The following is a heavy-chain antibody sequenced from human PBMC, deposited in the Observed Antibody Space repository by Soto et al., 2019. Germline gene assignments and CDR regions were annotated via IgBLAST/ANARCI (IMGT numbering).Heavy chain of an antibody. Sequence: QVQLQESGPGLVSPWGTLSLTCTVSGASISSSGYYWGWIRQAPGKGLEWIGSIDDIGNTYYNPSLYSRVTVSVYTSKHQISLQLSSVTAADTAVHYCVRRGLRYQQSSYYFDVWAQGTLVTVSS. CDR3: VRRGLRYQQSSYYFDV. V-gene: IGHV4-39*01. J-gene: IGHJ4*02. CDR2: IDDIGNT. CDR1: GASISSSGYY. D-gene: IGHD2-2*01.